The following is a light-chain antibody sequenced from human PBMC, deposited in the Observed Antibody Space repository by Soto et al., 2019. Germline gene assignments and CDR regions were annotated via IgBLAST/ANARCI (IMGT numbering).Light chain of an antibody. CDR1: QSISSW. V-gene: IGKV1-5*03. Sequence: IQMTQPPSTQSASVGDRVTITCRASQSISSWLAWYQQKPGKAPNLLIYKASSLESGVPSRFSGSGSGTEFTLTISSLQPDDFANYYCQQYNSYSPTFGQGTKV. J-gene: IGKJ1*01. CDR2: KAS. CDR3: QQYNSYSPT.